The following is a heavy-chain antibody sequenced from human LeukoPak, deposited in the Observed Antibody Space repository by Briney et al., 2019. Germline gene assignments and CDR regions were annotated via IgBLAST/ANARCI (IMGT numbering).Heavy chain of an antibody. V-gene: IGHV3-23*01. CDR3: ARHDSFIPY. CDR2: ISDNEGST. CDR1: GFTFNYYA. D-gene: IGHD5-18*01. Sequence: RAGGSLRLSCAASGFTFNYYAMSWVRQAPGKGLEWVSGISDNEGSTYYTDSVKGRFTISRDNTKNTVYLQMNNLRPDATAVYFCARHDSFIPYWGQGTLVTVSS. J-gene: IGHJ4*02.